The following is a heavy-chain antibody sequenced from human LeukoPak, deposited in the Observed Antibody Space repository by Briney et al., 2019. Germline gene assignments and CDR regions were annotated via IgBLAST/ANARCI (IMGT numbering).Heavy chain of an antibody. D-gene: IGHD3-16*02. Sequence: GGSLRLSCAASDFTFSSYGMHWVRQAPGKGLECVAFISHDGSVEKFADSVKGRFTISRDNSKNTLYLQMGSLRAEDMAVYYCAADGRLGELSPLDYWGQGTLVTVSS. CDR3: AADGRLGELSPLDY. CDR2: ISHDGSVE. V-gene: IGHV3-30*02. CDR1: DFTFSSYG. J-gene: IGHJ4*02.